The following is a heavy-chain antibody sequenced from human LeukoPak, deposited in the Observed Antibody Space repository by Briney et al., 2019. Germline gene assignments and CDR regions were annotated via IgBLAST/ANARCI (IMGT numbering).Heavy chain of an antibody. CDR1: GFTFSSYA. J-gene: IGHJ4*02. Sequence: GGSLRLFCAASGFTFSSYAMHWVRQAPGKGLEWVSAISGSGGSTYYADSVKGRFTISRDNSKNTLYLQMNSLRAEDTAVYYCAKGALYYYDSSGYYDAVYFDYWGQGTLVTVSS. V-gene: IGHV3-23*01. CDR3: AKGALYYYDSSGYYDAVYFDY. CDR2: ISGSGGST. D-gene: IGHD3-22*01.